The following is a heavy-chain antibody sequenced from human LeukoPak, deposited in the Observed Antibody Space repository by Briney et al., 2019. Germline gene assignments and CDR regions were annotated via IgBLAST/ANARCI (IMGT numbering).Heavy chain of an antibody. Sequence: GASVKVSCKASGYSFTSYAMNWVRQAPEQGLEWMGWINTNTGNPTYAQGFTGRCVFSLDTSVSTAYLQISSLKAEDTAVYSCARVAEYSSGWYDPFDYWGQGTLVTVSS. V-gene: IGHV7-4-1*02. CDR2: INTNTGNP. CDR3: ARVAEYSSGWYDPFDY. D-gene: IGHD6-19*01. CDR1: GYSFTSYA. J-gene: IGHJ4*02.